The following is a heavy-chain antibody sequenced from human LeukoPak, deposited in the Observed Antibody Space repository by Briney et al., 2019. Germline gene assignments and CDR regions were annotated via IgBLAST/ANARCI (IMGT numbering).Heavy chain of an antibody. D-gene: IGHD4-11*01. CDR3: ARELLPLQSYMDV. V-gene: IGHV3-48*03. CDR2: ISSSGSTI. Sequence: GGSLRLSCAASGFTFSSYEMNWVRQAPGKGLEWVSYISSSGSTIYYADSVKGRFTISRDNAKNSLYLQMNSLRAEDTAVYYCARELLPLQSYMDVWGKGTTVTVSS. CDR1: GFTFSSYE. J-gene: IGHJ6*03.